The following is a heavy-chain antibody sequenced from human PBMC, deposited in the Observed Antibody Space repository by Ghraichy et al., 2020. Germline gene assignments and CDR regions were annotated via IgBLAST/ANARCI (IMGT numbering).Heavy chain of an antibody. CDR3: ARGGYCSRTSCNVVGFDP. D-gene: IGHD2-2*01. CDR1: GGSFSNYY. CDR2: INHSGST. J-gene: IGHJ5*02. V-gene: IGHV4-34*01. Sequence: SETLSLTCAVYGGSFSNYYWSWIRQPPRKGLEWIGEINHSGSTNYNPSLKSRVTISVDTSKNQFSLKLTSVTAADTAVYYCARGGYCSRTSCNVVGFDPWGQGTLVTVSS.